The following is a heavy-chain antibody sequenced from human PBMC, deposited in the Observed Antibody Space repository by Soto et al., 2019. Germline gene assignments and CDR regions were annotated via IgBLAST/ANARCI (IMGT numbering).Heavy chain of an antibody. V-gene: IGHV2-26*01. CDR2: IFSNDET. Sequence: QVTLKESGPVLVKPTETLTLTCTVSGFSLSNARMGVSWIRQPPGKALEWLAHIFSNDETAYSTSLKTRLTISKETSKSQVVLTMGNMDPVDTATYYCARTVARMNLDYWGQGTLVTVSS. CDR3: ARTVARMNLDY. CDR1: GFSLSNARMG. D-gene: IGHD2-21*01. J-gene: IGHJ4*02.